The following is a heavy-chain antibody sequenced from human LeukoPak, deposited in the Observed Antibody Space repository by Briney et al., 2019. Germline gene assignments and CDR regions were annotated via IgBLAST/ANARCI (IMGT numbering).Heavy chain of an antibody. D-gene: IGHD3-10*01. Sequence: PGGSPRLSCTASGFIFSNYYMGWVRQAPGKGLEWVANIIEDGSKKYYVDSVEGRFTISRDNAKNSVYLQMNSLRAEDTGLYYCARRRYGTGMDVWGQGTTVTVSS. CDR3: ARRRYGTGMDV. V-gene: IGHV3-7*01. CDR2: IIEDGSKK. CDR1: GFIFSNYY. J-gene: IGHJ6*02.